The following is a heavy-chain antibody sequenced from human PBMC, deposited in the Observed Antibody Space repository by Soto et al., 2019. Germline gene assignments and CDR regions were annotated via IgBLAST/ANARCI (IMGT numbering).Heavy chain of an antibody. CDR1: EYTFTSYH. CDR3: ARDPTNGVNDAFDI. J-gene: IGHJ3*02. Sequence: ASVKVSCKASEYTFTSYHIQWVRQAPGQGLESMGVINPSGGATIYAQKFQGRVTMTRDTSTSTVYMELSSLRSEDTAVYYCARDPTNGVNDAFDIWGQGTMVTVSS. D-gene: IGHD2-8*01. V-gene: IGHV1-46*01. CDR2: INPSGGAT.